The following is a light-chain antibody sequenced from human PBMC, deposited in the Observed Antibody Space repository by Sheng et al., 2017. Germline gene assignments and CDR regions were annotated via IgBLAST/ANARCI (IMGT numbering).Light chain of an antibody. CDR1: RSVSTN. J-gene: IGKJ4*01. CDR3: QQYDKWPLP. Sequence: EIVMTQSPGTLSVSPGERATLSCWASRSVSTNLAWYQQKPGQSPRLLIYGASTMATGIPARFSGSGFGTDFTLTISSLQSEDIAVYYCQQYDKWPLPFGGGTKVEIK. CDR2: GAS. V-gene: IGKV3-15*01.